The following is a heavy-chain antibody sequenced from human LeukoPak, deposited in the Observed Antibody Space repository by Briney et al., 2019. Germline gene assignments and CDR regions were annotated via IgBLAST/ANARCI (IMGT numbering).Heavy chain of an antibody. CDR3: ARDLHGSGIMFDY. CDR1: GFTFSTCS. Sequence: GGSLRLPCAASGFTFSTCSMNWVRQAPGKGLEWVSYISHSSSTIYYPDSVKGRFTISRDNAKNSLYLQMNSLRAEDTAVYYCARDLHGSGIMFDYWGQGILVTVSS. CDR2: ISHSSSTI. V-gene: IGHV3-48*04. J-gene: IGHJ4*02. D-gene: IGHD3-10*01.